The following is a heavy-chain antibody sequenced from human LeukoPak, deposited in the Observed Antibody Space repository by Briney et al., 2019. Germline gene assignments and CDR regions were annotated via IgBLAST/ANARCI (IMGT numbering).Heavy chain of an antibody. V-gene: IGHV1-18*01. Sequence: ASVKVSCKASGYTFTSYGISWVRQAPGQGLEWMGWISAYNGNTNYAQKLQGRVTMTTDTSTSTAYMELRSLRSDDTAVYYCARAKNYDFWSGPNSTPNDYWGQGTLVTVSS. CDR2: ISAYNGNT. CDR3: ARAKNYDFWSGPNSTPNDY. D-gene: IGHD3-3*01. J-gene: IGHJ4*02. CDR1: GYTFTSYG.